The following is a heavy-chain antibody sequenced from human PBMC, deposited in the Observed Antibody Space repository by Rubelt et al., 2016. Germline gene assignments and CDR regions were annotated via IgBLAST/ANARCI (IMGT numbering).Heavy chain of an antibody. CDR2: ISGNGGST. CDR1: GFTYTYST. D-gene: IGHD3-16*02. Sequence: ASGFTYTYSTMTWVRQAPGKGLEWVSAISGNGGSTYYADSVRGRFTISRDNSKNTLYLQMNSLRAEDTAVYYCARVMITFGGVIEVGWFDPWGQGTLVTVSS. V-gene: IGHV3-23*01. CDR3: ARVMITFGGVIEVGWFDP. J-gene: IGHJ5*02.